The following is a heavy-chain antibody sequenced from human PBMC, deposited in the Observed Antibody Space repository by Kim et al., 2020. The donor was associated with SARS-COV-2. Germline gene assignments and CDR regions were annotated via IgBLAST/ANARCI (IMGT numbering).Heavy chain of an antibody. CDR3: AKEDDYYDSGGRGAFDI. J-gene: IGHJ3*02. D-gene: IGHD3-22*01. V-gene: IGHV1-69*06. CDR2: IIPIFGTT. CDR1: GGTFTSYA. Sequence: SVKVSCKASGGTFTSYAFSWVRQAPGQGLQWMGGIIPIFGTTIYPQKFQGRVTITADKSTSTTYMELSSLRSEDTAVYFCAKEDDYYDSGGRGAFDIWGQGTMVTVSS.